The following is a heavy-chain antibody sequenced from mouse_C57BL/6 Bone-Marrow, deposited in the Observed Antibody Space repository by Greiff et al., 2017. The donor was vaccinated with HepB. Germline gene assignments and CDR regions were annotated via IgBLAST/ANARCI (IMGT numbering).Heavy chain of an antibody. CDR2: IDPSDSYT. CDR1: GYTFTSYW. D-gene: IGHD2-2*01. CDR3: ASTMVTTEFAY. J-gene: IGHJ3*01. V-gene: IGHV1-69*01. Sequence: QVQLQQSGAELVMPGASVKLSCKASGYTFTSYWMHWVKQRPGQGLEWIGEIDPSDSYTNYNQKFKGKSTLTVDKSSSTAYMQLSSLTSEDSAVYYCASTMVTTEFAYWGQGTLVTVSA.